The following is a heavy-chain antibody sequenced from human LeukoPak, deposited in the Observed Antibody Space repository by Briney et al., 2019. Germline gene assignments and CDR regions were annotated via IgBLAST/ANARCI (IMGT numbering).Heavy chain of an antibody. CDR3: ARHDTRGGAYDI. CDR1: GGSFSGYY. CDR2: INHSGST. Sequence: PSETLSLTCAVYGGSFSGYYWRWIRQPPGKGLEWIGEINHSGSTNYNPSPKSRVTISVDTSKNQFSLRLSSVTAADTAVYYCARHDTRGGAYDIWGQGTMVTVSS. J-gene: IGHJ3*02. D-gene: IGHD3-10*01. V-gene: IGHV4-34*01.